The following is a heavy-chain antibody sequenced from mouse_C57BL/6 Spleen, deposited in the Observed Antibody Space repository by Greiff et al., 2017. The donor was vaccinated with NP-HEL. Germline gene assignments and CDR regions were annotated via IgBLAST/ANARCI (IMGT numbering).Heavy chain of an antibody. CDR1: GFTFSDYG. V-gene: IGHV5-17*01. CDR2: ISSGSSTI. CDR3: ARLGSGDYAMDY. D-gene: IGHD1-1*01. Sequence: EVQGVESGGGLVKPGGSLKLSCAASGFTFSDYGMHWVRQAPEKGLEWVAYISSGSSTIYYADTVKGRFTISRDNAKNTRFLQMTSLRSEDTAMYYCARLGSGDYAMDYWGQGTSVTVSS. J-gene: IGHJ4*01.